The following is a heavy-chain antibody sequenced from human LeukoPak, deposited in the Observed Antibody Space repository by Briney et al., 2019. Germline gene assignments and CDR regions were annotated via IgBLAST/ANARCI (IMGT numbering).Heavy chain of an antibody. V-gene: IGHV4-59*11. CDR2: IYYSGST. Sequence: SETLSLTCTVSGGSIISHYWSWIRQPPGKGLEWIGYIYYSGSTNYSPSVKSRVTISVDTSKNQFSLKLSSVTAADTAVYFCARDPLSTNDFDIWGQGTMVTVSS. CDR3: ARDPLSTNDFDI. J-gene: IGHJ3*02. CDR1: GGSIISHY. D-gene: IGHD1-1*01.